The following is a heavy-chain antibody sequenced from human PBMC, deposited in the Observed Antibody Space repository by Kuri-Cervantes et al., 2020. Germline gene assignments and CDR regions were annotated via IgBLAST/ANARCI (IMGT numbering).Heavy chain of an antibody. Sequence: GGSLRLSCAASGFTFSSYAIHWVRQAPGKGLEWVAVISYDGSNKYYADSVKGRFTISRDNSKNTLYLQMNSLRAEDTAVYYCARSITMVRGYGMDVWGQGTTVTVS. V-gene: IGHV3-30-3*01. CDR3: ARSITMVRGYGMDV. J-gene: IGHJ6*02. CDR2: ISYDGSNK. D-gene: IGHD3-10*01. CDR1: GFTFSSYA.